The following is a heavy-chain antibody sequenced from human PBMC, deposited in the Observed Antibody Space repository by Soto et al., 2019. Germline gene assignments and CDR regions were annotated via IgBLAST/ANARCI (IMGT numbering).Heavy chain of an antibody. D-gene: IGHD5-12*01. CDR1: VFTVSIYE. Sequence: PRGSLRVACASSVFTVSIYEMYWVRQAPGKGLEWVAYISISGGTIYYGDSVEGRFTISRDNADNSLYLQMNSLRAEDTAVYYCTKEKSVINSGYDAFDIWGRGTVVTVSS. V-gene: IGHV3-48*03. CDR2: ISISGGTI. CDR3: TKEKSVINSGYDAFDI. J-gene: IGHJ3*02.